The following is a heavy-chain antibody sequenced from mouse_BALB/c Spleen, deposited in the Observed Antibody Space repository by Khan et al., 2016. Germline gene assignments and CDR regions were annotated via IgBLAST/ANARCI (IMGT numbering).Heavy chain of an antibody. J-gene: IGHJ4*01. CDR2: IHPSDSES. D-gene: IGHD2-1*01. CDR3: TRSAYGNHPYYAMDY. Sequence: QVQLQQPGTELVRPGASVKLSCKASGYSFTRYWMNWVKQRPGQGLEWIGMIHPSDSESRLNQKCKDKATLTVDNSSSIAYMQLSSPTSEDSAVYYCTRSAYGNHPYYAMDYWGQGTSVTVSS. V-gene: IGHV1-61*01. CDR1: GYSFTRYW.